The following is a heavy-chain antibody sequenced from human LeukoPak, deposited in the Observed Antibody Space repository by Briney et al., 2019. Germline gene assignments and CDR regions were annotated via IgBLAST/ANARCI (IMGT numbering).Heavy chain of an antibody. CDR1: GFTFSGSA. CDR3: AKDRSGITMVRDHDY. Sequence: GGSLKLSCAASGFTFSGSAMHWVRQASGKGLEWVGRIRSKANSYATAYAASVKGRFTISRDDSKNTAYLQMNSLRAEDTAVYYCAKDRSGITMVRDHDYWGQGTLVTVSS. CDR2: IRSKANSYAT. J-gene: IGHJ4*02. D-gene: IGHD3-10*01. V-gene: IGHV3-73*01.